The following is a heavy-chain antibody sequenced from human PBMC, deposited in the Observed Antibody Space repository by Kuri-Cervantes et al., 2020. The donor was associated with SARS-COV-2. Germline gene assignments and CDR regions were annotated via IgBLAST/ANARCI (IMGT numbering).Heavy chain of an antibody. V-gene: IGHV3-33*06. J-gene: IGHJ6*03. CDR1: GFTFSSYG. CDR2: IWYDGSNK. Sequence: GGSLRLSCAASGFTFSSYGMHWARQAPGKGLEWVAVIWYDGSNKYYADSVKGRFTISRDNSKNTLYLQMNSLRAEDTAVYYCAKGVSNYYYYYYMDVWGKGTTVTVSS. CDR3: AKGVSNYYYYYYMDV.